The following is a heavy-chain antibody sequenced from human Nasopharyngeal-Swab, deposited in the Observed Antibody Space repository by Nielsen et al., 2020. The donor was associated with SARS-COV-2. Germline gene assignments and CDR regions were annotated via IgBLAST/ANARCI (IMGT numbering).Heavy chain of an antibody. Sequence: ASVKVSCKASRYSFNTYYMHWVRQAPGQALEWMGLIPCYDGTRNYAQKFRGRVTMTRDASTNTVYLDLSSLQSEDTAVYYCARGPNPHNAFDIWGQGTMVTVSS. D-gene: IGHD1-14*01. CDR2: IPCYDGTR. CDR1: RYSFNTYY. J-gene: IGHJ3*02. CDR3: ARGPNPHNAFDI. V-gene: IGHV1-46*02.